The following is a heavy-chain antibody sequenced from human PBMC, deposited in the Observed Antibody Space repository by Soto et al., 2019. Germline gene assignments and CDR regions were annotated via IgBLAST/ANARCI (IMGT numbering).Heavy chain of an antibody. CDR3: AKGVTNIVVVTVIDY. CDR2: ISYDGSNK. Sequence: GGSLRLSCAASGFTFSSYGMHWVRQAPGKGLEWVAVISYDGSNKYYADSVKGRFTISRDNSKNTLYLQMNSLRAEDTAVYYCAKGVTNIVVVTVIDYWGQGTLVTVSS. J-gene: IGHJ4*02. CDR1: GFTFSSYG. V-gene: IGHV3-30*18. D-gene: IGHD2-21*02.